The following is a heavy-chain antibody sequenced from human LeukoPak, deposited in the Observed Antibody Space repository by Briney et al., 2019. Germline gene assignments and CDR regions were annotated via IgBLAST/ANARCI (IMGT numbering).Heavy chain of an antibody. CDR1: GYSISSGYY. CDR2: IYHSGST. Sequence: SETLSLTCAVSGYSISSGYYWGWIRQPPGKGLEWIGSIYHSGSTYYNPSLKSRVTISVDTSKNQFSLKLSSVPAADTAVYYCARQAKLVPAAIPFDPWGQGTLVTVSS. V-gene: IGHV4-38-2*01. J-gene: IGHJ5*02. CDR3: ARQAKLVPAAIPFDP. D-gene: IGHD2-2*01.